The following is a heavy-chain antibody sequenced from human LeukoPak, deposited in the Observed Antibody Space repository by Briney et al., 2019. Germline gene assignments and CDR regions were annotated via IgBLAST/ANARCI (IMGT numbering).Heavy chain of an antibody. D-gene: IGHD4-23*01. J-gene: IGHJ3*02. Sequence: ASVKVSCKASGYTFTGYYMHWVRQAPGQGLEWMGRINPNNGGTNYAQKFQGSVTMARDTSISTAYMELSGLTPDDTAIYYCAITVVENAFDIWGQGTMVIVSS. CDR1: GYTFTGYY. V-gene: IGHV1-2*06. CDR3: AITVVENAFDI. CDR2: INPNNGGT.